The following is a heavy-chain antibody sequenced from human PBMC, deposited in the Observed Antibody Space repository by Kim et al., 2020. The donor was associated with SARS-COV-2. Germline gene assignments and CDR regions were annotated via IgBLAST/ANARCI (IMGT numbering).Heavy chain of an antibody. Sequence: IYYRARTSYNPSLKSRVTISVDTSKNQFSLKLSSVTPADTAVYYCARGFDLWGRGTLVTVSS. V-gene: IGHV4-59*08. CDR2: IYYRART. CDR3: ARGFDL. J-gene: IGHJ2*01.